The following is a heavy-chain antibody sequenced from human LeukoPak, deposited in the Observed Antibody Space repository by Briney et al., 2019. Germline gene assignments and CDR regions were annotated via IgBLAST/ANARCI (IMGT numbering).Heavy chain of an antibody. Sequence: SETLSLTCAVYGGSFSGYYWSWLRQPPGKGVEWIGEINHSGSTNYNPSLKSRVNISVDKFKNQFSLNLSSVTAADTAVYYCATGTLYYRITIFGVVIPPTYYFDYWGQGTLVTVSS. V-gene: IGHV4-34*01. CDR1: GGSFSGYY. CDR3: ATGTLYYRITIFGVVIPPTYYFDY. D-gene: IGHD3-3*01. J-gene: IGHJ4*02. CDR2: INHSGST.